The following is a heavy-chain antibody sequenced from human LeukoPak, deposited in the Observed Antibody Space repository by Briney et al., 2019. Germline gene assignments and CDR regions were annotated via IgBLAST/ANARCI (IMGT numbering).Heavy chain of an antibody. V-gene: IGHV3-23*01. Sequence: GGSLRLSCAASGFTFRTYAMNCVRQAPGKGLEWVSGISGSGDNTYYADSVKGRFTISRDNSKNTLYLQMNSLRAEDTAVYYCAKGDDILTGYLSYFDYWGQGTLVTVSS. CDR1: GFTFRTYA. CDR3: AKGDDILTGYLSYFDY. D-gene: IGHD3-9*01. CDR2: ISGSGDNT. J-gene: IGHJ4*02.